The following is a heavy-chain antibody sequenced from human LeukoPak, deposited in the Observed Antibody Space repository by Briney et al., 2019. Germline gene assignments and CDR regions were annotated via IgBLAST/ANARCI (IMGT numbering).Heavy chain of an antibody. V-gene: IGHV1-46*01. D-gene: IGHD6-13*01. CDR2: INPSGGST. J-gene: IGHJ4*02. CDR3: ARDCLSIAAAGTIFDY. CDR1: GYIFTGYY. Sequence: ASVKVSCKASGYIFTGYYMHWVRQAPGQGLEWMGIINPSGGSTSYAQKFQGRVTMTRDMSTSTVYMELSSLRSEDTAVYYCARDCLSIAAAGTIFDYWGQGTLVTVSS.